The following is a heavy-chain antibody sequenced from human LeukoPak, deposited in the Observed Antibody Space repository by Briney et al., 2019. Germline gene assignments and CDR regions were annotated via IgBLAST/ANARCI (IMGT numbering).Heavy chain of an antibody. CDR3: ARVIRNAFDI. J-gene: IGHJ3*02. CDR2: VYYTGST. V-gene: IGHV4-59*01. D-gene: IGHD1-14*01. CDR1: GGSISNYY. Sequence: SETLSLTCPVSGGSISNYYYWTWIRQPPGKGLEWIGYVYYTGSTNFNPSLKSRVTMSLDTSRNQFSLKLTSLTAADTAVYYCARVIRNAFDIWGQGTMVTVAS.